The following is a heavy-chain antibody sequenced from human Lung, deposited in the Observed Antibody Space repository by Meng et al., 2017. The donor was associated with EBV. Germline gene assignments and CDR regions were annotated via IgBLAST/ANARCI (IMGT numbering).Heavy chain of an antibody. CDR3: ARGPYYYGLSAYYYY. CDR2: IDYSGST. CDR1: GGSFSGYF. J-gene: IGHJ4*02. Sequence: VHVRQWGRGLLKPSETLSLTFAVYGGSFSGYFLTWIRQTPGKGLEWIGEIDYSGSTNYNPSLKSRVTISVDTSKNQFSLKLSSVAAADTAVYYCARGPYYYGLSAYYYYWGQGSLVTVSS. D-gene: IGHD3-22*01. V-gene: IGHV4-34*01.